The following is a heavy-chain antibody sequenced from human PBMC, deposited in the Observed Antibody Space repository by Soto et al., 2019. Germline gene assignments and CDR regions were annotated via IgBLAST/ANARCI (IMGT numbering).Heavy chain of an antibody. J-gene: IGHJ5*02. CDR2: ISAYNGNT. D-gene: IGHD2-2*01. V-gene: IGHV1-18*01. CDR1: GYTFTSYG. CDR3: ARDDVGYCSSTSCYGWFDP. Sequence: ASVKVSCKASGYTFTSYGISWVRQAPGQGLEWMGWISAYNGNTNYAQKLQGRVTMTTDTSTSTAYMELRSLRSDDTAVYYCARDDVGYCSSTSCYGWFDPWGQGTLVTAPQ.